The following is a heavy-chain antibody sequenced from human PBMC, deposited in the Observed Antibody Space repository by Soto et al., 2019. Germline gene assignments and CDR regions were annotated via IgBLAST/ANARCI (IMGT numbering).Heavy chain of an antibody. J-gene: IGHJ6*02. V-gene: IGHV5-10-1*01. D-gene: IGHD6-13*01. CDR3: PRLAAAGPYHYYGMDV. CDR1: GYSFTSYW. CDR2: VGPSDSYT. Sequence: PGESLKISCKGSGYSFTSYWSSWVRQMPGKGLEWMGRVGPSDSYTNYSPSFQAHVTISADKSIRTAYLQWSSLKATATAMYYCPRLAAAGPYHYYGMDVWGQGTTVTVSS.